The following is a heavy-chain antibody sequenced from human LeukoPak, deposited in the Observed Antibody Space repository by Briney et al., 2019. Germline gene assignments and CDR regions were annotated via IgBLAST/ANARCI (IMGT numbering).Heavy chain of an antibody. CDR2: IYYTGST. CDR3: ARCIVVMVYALAPRSGFDP. CDR1: GGSVSSSDYY. Sequence: PSQTLSLTCTVSGGSVSSSDYYCSWPRQPPGRGLEWTGNIYYTGSTHYTPSLKSRGTISVDTSKNQFSLKLSSVAAAATAVYYCARCIVVMVYALAPRSGFDPWGERTLVTVSP. V-gene: IGHV4-30-4*08. J-gene: IGHJ5*02. D-gene: IGHD2-8*01.